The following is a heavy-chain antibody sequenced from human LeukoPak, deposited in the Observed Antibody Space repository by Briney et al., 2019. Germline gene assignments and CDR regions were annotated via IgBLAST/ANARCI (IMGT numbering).Heavy chain of an antibody. Sequence: GRSLRLSCAASGFTFSSYGMPWVRQAPGKGLEWVAVIWYDGSNKYYADSVKGRFTISRDNSKNTLYLQMNSLRAEDTAVYYCARDRGIAAAVYYYYGMDVWGQGTTVTVSS. D-gene: IGHD6-13*01. CDR1: GFTFSSYG. V-gene: IGHV3-33*01. CDR3: ARDRGIAAAVYYYYGMDV. J-gene: IGHJ6*02. CDR2: IWYDGSNK.